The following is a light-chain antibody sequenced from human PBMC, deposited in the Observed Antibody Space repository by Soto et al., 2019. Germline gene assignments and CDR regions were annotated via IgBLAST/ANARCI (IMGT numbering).Light chain of an antibody. CDR1: QSINTF. J-gene: IGKJ2*01. CDR2: AAS. Sequence: DIQMTQSPSSLSASVGDRVTITCRASQSINTFLNWYQQKPGKAPKLLIYAASSLQGGVPSRFSGSGSGTDFTLTISSLQPEDFATYYCEQSYSIPNTFGQGTNLEIK. V-gene: IGKV1-39*01. CDR3: EQSYSIPNT.